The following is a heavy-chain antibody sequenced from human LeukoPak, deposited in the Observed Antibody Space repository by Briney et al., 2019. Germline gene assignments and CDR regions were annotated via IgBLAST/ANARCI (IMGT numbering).Heavy chain of an antibody. J-gene: IGHJ3*02. CDR3: ARAPREIASI. CDR2: MNPASGNT. Sequence: GASVKVSCKASGYTFTSYDINWVRQATGQGLEWMGYMNPASGNTGYAQKFQGRVTMTTDTSISTAYMELSSLRSEDTAVYYCARAPREIASIWGQGTMVTVSS. CDR1: GYTFTSYD. D-gene: IGHD3-16*02. V-gene: IGHV1-8*01.